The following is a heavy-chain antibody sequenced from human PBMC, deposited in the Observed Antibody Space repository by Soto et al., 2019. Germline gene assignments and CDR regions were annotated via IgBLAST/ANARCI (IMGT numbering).Heavy chain of an antibody. CDR1: GFTFSSYD. CDR2: ITTSGSYI. J-gene: IGHJ5*02. D-gene: IGHD1-1*01. CDR3: VRSGTAAMQRPDWFDR. V-gene: IGHV3-21*01. Sequence: EVQLVESGGGLVKPGGSLRLSCAASGFTFSSYDMNWVRQAPGKGLEYVSSITTSGSYIYYGDSVGGRFTISRDTAKNSMFLQRLTLRAEDKAVYDCVRSGTAAMQRPDWFDRWGQGTLVTVSS.